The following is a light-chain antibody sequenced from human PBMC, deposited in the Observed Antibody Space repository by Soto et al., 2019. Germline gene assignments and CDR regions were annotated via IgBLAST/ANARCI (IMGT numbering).Light chain of an antibody. V-gene: IGLV2-14*01. CDR1: SSDVGDYNY. CDR2: EVS. CDR3: SSYASSSTWV. J-gene: IGLJ3*02. Sequence: QSALTQPASVSGSPGQSITLSCTGTSSDVGDYNYVSWYQQHPGKAPRLIIYEVSYRPSGVSNRLSGSKSGNTASLTISGLQAEDEADYYGSSYASSSTWVVGGGTKVTVL.